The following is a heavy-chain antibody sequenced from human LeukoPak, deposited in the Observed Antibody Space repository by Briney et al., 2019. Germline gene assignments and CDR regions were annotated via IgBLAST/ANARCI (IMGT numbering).Heavy chain of an antibody. Sequence: RQSXXXGLECLGSTSYRSKWYNDYPLSVKSRIPLNPHASKPQFSLQLKSVTPEDPAVYYCARIVGGDIDYWGQGTLVTVSS. J-gene: IGHJ4*02. CDR2: TSYRSKWYN. D-gene: IGHD5-12*01. V-gene: IGHV6-1*01. CDR3: ARIVGGDIDY.